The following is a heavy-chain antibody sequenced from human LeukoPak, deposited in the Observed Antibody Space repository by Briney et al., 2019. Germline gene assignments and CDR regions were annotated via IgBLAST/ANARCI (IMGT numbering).Heavy chain of an antibody. D-gene: IGHD4-23*01. CDR2: INPSGGST. Sequence: ASVKVSCKASGYTFSSYYMHWVRQAPGQGLEWMGIINPSGGSTSYAQKFQGRVTMTRDMSTSTVYMELSSLRSEDTAVYYCATTYGGKSSGYYYYMDVWGKGTTVTVSS. CDR3: ATTYGGKSSGYYYYMDV. V-gene: IGHV1-46*01. CDR1: GYTFSSYY. J-gene: IGHJ6*03.